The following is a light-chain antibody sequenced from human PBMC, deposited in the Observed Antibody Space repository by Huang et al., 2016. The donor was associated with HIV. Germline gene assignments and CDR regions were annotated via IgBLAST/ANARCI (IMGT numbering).Light chain of an antibody. CDR3: QQSYSTVIT. V-gene: IGKV1-39*01. CDR1: QSIGTS. CDR2: EAS. Sequence: IQMTQSPRSLSAFVGDKITITCRASQSIGTSLNWYQQKSGKAPKLLISEASTLHGGIPSRFRGSGSGTEFSLTITGLQVEDFATYYCQQSYSTVITFGQGTRLEI. J-gene: IGKJ5*01.